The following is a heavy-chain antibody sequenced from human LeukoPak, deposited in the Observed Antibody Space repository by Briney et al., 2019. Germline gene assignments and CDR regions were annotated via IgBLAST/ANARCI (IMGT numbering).Heavy chain of an antibody. J-gene: IGHJ4*02. V-gene: IGHV4-39*01. Sequence: SGTLSLTCTVSGGSLSSNTYYWGWIRQAPGKGLEWIGSRYYSGSTYCNQSLKSRVTISVDTSKNQFSLKLTSVTAADTAVYYCARHYYDTSGYYPWYFDYWGQGTLVTVSS. CDR3: ARHYYDTSGYYPWYFDY. CDR1: GGSLSSNTYY. CDR2: RYYSGST. D-gene: IGHD3-22*01.